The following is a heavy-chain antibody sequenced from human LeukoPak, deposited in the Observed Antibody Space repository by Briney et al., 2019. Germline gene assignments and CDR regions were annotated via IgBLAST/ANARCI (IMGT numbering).Heavy chain of an antibody. CDR1: GFTFSTNS. CDR2: ISTSSDTI. Sequence: SGGSLRLSCAASGFTFSTNSMSWVRQAPGKGLEWVSYISTSSDTIKYADSVKGRFTISRDNAKNSLYLQTNSLRVEDTAVYYCARVGGYYDLDYWGQGTLVTVSS. D-gene: IGHD1-26*01. CDR3: ARVGGYYDLDY. J-gene: IGHJ4*02. V-gene: IGHV3-48*04.